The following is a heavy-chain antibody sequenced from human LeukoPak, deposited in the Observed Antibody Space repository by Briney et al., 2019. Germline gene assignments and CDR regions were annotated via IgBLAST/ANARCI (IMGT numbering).Heavy chain of an antibody. D-gene: IGHD1/OR15-1a*01. CDR1: GFTFSSHG. Sequence: PGGSLRLPCAASGFTFSSHGISWVRQAPGKGLEWVSGISGSGGSTFYADSVKGRFTISRDNSKNTVYLQLNSLRAEDMAVYYCARTNGYYDLWGCGTLVTVSS. V-gene: IGHV3-23*01. CDR2: ISGSGGST. CDR3: ARTNGYYDL. J-gene: IGHJ2*01.